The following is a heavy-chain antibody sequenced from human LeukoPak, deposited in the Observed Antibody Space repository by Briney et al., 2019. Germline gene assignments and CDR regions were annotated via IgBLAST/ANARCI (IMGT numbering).Heavy chain of an antibody. CDR2: FYYSGNT. D-gene: IGHD2-8*02. Sequence: PSETLSLTCIVSGGSITSYYCNWIRQPPGKELEWIGYFYYSGNTKYNPSLKSRVTISVDTSKNQFSLKLNSVTATDTAVYYCARAAGGYYFDSWGQGTLVTVSS. V-gene: IGHV4-59*01. J-gene: IGHJ4*02. CDR3: ARAAGGYYFDS. CDR1: GGSITSYY.